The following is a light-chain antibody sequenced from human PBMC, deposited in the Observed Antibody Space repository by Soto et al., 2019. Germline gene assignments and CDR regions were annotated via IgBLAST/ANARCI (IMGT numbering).Light chain of an antibody. CDR1: SNDVGGHSH. V-gene: IGLV2-11*01. CDR2: DVT. Sequence: QSALTQPRSVSGSPGQSVTISCTGTSNDVGGHSHVSWYQQHPGKAPKVMIYDVTKRPSGVPDRFSGSKSGNTASLTISGLQAEDEAEYHCCSYADSNTYIFGRGTKLTVL. J-gene: IGLJ2*01. CDR3: CSYADSNTYI.